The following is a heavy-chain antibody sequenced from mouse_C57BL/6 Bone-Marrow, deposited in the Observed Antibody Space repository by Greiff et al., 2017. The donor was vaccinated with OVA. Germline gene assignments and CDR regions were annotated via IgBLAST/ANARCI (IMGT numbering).Heavy chain of an antibody. D-gene: IGHD2-12*01. CDR1: GYTFTSYG. J-gene: IGHJ1*03. CDR3: ARGSYSIYGYFDV. V-gene: IGHV1-81*01. CDR2: IYPRSGNT. Sequence: VQLQQSGAELARPGASVKLSCKASGYTFTSYGISWVKQRTGQGLEWIGEIYPRSGNTYYNEKFKGKATLTADKSSSTEYMELRSLTPEHSAVYFCARGSYSIYGYFDVWGTGTTVTVSS.